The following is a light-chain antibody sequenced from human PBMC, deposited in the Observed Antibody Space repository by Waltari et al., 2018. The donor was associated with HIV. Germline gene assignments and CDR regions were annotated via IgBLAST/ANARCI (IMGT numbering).Light chain of an antibody. CDR1: QSVLYSSNNKNY. CDR2: CAS. CDR3: QQYVTTPIT. J-gene: IGKJ5*01. V-gene: IGKV4-1*01. Sequence: DIVVTQFPDSLAVSLGERATVNCKSSQSVLYSSNNKNYLAWYQQRPGQPPRLLIYCASVRHYEVPDRFSGSGSETDCTLTISSLQPEDVATYYCQQYVTTPITFGQGTRLEIK.